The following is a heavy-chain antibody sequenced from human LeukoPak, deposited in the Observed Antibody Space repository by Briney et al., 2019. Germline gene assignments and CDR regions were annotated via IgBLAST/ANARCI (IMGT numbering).Heavy chain of an antibody. CDR3: AKDLGDIVVVPAASDY. D-gene: IGHD2-2*01. CDR1: GFTFSSYA. Sequence: GGSLRLSCAASGFTFSSYAMSWVRQAPGKGLEWVSAISGSGGSTYYADSVKGRFTISRDNSKNTLYLQMNSLRAEDTAVYYCAKDLGDIVVVPAASDYRGQGTLVTVSS. V-gene: IGHV3-23*01. CDR2: ISGSGGST. J-gene: IGHJ4*02.